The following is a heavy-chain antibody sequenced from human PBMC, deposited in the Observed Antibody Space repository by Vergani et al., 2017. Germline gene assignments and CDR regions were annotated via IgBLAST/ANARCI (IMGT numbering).Heavy chain of an antibody. CDR1: GGSFSGYY. CDR3: ARGWRGTIRVRGNNWFDP. J-gene: IGHJ5*02. Sequence: QVQLEESGAGLLKPSETLSLTCAVYGGSFSGYYWSWIRQPPGKGLEWIGEINHSGSTNYNPSLKSRVTISVDTSKNQFSLKLSSVTAADTAVYYCARGWRGTIRVRGNNWFDPWGQGTLVTVSS. D-gene: IGHD3-10*01. CDR2: INHSGST. V-gene: IGHV4-34*01.